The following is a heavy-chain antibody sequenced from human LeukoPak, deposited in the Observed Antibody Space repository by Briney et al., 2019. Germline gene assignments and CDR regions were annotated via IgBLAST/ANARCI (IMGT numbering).Heavy chain of an antibody. V-gene: IGHV3-23*01. D-gene: IGHD2-21*02. CDR3: AKDRRLAYCGGDCFAG. J-gene: IGHJ4*02. CDR2: ISGSGGST. Sequence: GGSLRLSCAASGFTFSSYAMSWVRQAPGKWLEWVSAISGSGGSTYYADSVKGRFTISRDNSKNTLYLQMNSLRAEDTAVYYCAKDRRLAYCGGDCFAGWGQGTLVTVSS. CDR1: GFTFSSYA.